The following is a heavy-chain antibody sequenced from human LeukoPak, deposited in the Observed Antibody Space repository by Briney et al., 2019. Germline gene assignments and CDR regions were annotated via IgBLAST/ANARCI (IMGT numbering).Heavy chain of an antibody. V-gene: IGHV3-23*01. Sequence: GGSLRLSCAVSGFTLTNHGVSWVRQAPGKGLEWVSIITGTGGKYYGDSVKGRFILSRDNSKNTVYMQMSSLRAEDTATYYCARGSTYYDSSGQVPFDYWGQGTLVTVSS. CDR3: ARGSTYYDSSGQVPFDY. CDR1: GFTLTNHG. J-gene: IGHJ4*02. D-gene: IGHD3-22*01. CDR2: ITGTGGK.